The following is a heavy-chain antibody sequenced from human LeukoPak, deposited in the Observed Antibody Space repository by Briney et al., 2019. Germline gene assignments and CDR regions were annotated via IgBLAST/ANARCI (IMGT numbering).Heavy chain of an antibody. V-gene: IGHV3-74*01. CDR3: AKPFDVVVVVAAAGASGFDY. D-gene: IGHD2-15*01. CDR2: IKLDVSST. J-gene: IGHJ4*02. CDR1: GFSFSSYW. Sequence: GGSLRLSCVAFGFSFSSYWVHWVRQPPGKGLVWVSRIKLDVSSTNNADSVKGRFTISRDNAKNTLHLQMNSLRAEDTAVYYCAKPFDVVVVVAAAGASGFDYWGQGTLVTVSS.